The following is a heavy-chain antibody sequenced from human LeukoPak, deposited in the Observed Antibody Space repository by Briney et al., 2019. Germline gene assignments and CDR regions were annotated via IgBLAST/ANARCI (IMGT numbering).Heavy chain of an antibody. V-gene: IGHV1-69*01. D-gene: IGHD4-17*01. CDR2: IIPIFGTA. Sequence: SVKVSCKASGGTFSSYAISWVQQAPGQGLEWMGGIIPIFGTANYVQKFQGRVTITADESTSTAYMELSSLRSEDTAVYYCHVDYGDYEGFDYWGQGTLVTVSS. CDR3: HVDYGDYEGFDY. CDR1: GGTFSSYA. J-gene: IGHJ4*02.